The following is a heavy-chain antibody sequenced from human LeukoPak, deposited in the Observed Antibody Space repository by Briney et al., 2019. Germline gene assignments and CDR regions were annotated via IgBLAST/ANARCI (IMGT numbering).Heavy chain of an antibody. CDR1: GYSFTSYW. V-gene: IGHV5-51*01. D-gene: IGHD3-22*01. CDR2: IYSGDSDT. J-gene: IGHJ3*02. Sequence: GESLKISCKGSGYSFTSYWIGWVRQMPGKGLEWMGIIYSGDSDTRYSPSFQGQVTISADKSVSTAYLQWSSLKASDTAMYYCVRHGGSEYSSGPPFDIWGQGTMVTVSS. CDR3: VRHGGSEYSSGPPFDI.